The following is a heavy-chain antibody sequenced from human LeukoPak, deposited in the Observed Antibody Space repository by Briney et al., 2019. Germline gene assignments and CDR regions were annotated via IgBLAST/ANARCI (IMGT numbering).Heavy chain of an antibody. CDR1: GFTFGDYS. D-gene: IGHD3-3*01. CDR2: IRRKGYGGTT. Sequence: GGSLRLSCTASGFTFGDYSLSWVRQAPEKGLEWVGFIRRKGYGGTTEYAPSVKGRFIISRDDSKSTAYLQMDSLKTEDTAVYYCTRDHDFWSGPFDVWGKGTTVTVSS. V-gene: IGHV3-49*04. CDR3: TRDHDFWSGPFDV. J-gene: IGHJ6*04.